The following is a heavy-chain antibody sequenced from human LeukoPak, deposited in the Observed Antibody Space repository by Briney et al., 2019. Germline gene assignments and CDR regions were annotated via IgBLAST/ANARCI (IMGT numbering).Heavy chain of an antibody. Sequence: ASVKVSCKASGYTFTSYGISWVRQAPGQGLEWMGWISAYNGNTNYAQKLQGRVTMTTDTSTSTAYMELRSLRSDDTAVYYCARTDRYSGYVPTDYWGQGTLVTVSS. D-gene: IGHD5-12*01. V-gene: IGHV1-18*01. CDR2: ISAYNGNT. CDR1: GYTFTSYG. J-gene: IGHJ4*02. CDR3: ARTDRYSGYVPTDY.